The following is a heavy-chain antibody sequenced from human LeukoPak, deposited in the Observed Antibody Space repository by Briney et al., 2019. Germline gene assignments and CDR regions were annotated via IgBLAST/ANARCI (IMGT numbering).Heavy chain of an antibody. CDR3: ARVEGSRALWFGELLQSGRNNWFDP. Sequence: PSETLSLTCTVSGGSISSYYWSWIRQPPGKGLEWIGYIYYSGSTNYNPSLKSRVTISVDTSKNQFSLKLSSVTAADTAVYYCARVEGSRALWFGELLQSGRNNWFDPWGQGTLVTVSS. V-gene: IGHV4-59*12. D-gene: IGHD3-10*01. CDR1: GGSISSYY. CDR2: IYYSGST. J-gene: IGHJ5*02.